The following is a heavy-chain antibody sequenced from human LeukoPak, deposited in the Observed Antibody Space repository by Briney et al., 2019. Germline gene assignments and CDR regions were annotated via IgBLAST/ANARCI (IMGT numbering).Heavy chain of an antibody. D-gene: IGHD6-13*01. Sequence: PSETLSLTCTVSGDSISDYYWNWIRQSAGKGLEWIGRIYTRGGTTYNPSLNSRASMSLDTSKTQFSLRLTSVTAADTADYFCARDSIGISAPGADWGQGILDAVSS. CDR1: GDSISDYY. CDR3: ARDSIGISAPGAD. CDR2: IYTRGGT. J-gene: IGHJ4*02. V-gene: IGHV4-4*07.